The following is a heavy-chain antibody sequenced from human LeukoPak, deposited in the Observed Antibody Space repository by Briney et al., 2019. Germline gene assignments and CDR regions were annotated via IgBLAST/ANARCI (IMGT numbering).Heavy chain of an antibody. Sequence: SETLSLTYTVSGGSVSSGSYYWSWIRQPPGKGLEWIGYIYYSGSTNYNPSLKSRVTISVDTSKNQFSLKLSSVTAADTAVYYCAREVGATGFDYWGQGTLVTVSS. D-gene: IGHD1-26*01. CDR2: IYYSGST. CDR3: AREVGATGFDY. V-gene: IGHV4-61*01. CDR1: GGSVSSGSYY. J-gene: IGHJ4*02.